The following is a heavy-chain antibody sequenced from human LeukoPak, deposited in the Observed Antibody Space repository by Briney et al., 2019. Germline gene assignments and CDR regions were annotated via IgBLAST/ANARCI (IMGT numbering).Heavy chain of an antibody. Sequence: SQTLSLTCAISGDSVSRNSAAWNWIRQSPSRGLEWLGRTYYRSKWYNDYAVSVKSRISISPDTSKNQFSLQLNSVTPEDTAVYYCATDRHCSGGSCYPYYMDVWGKGTTVTVSS. CDR1: GDSVSRNSAA. D-gene: IGHD2-15*01. CDR2: TYYRSKWYN. J-gene: IGHJ6*03. CDR3: ATDRHCSGGSCYPYYMDV. V-gene: IGHV6-1*01.